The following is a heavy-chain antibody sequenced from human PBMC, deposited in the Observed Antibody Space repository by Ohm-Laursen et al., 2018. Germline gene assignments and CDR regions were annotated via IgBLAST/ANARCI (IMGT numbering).Heavy chain of an antibody. Sequence: SLRLSCSASGFTFSSYGMHWVRQAPGKGLEWVAVIWYDGSNKYYADSVKGRFTISRDNSKNTLYLQMNSLRAEDTAIYYCAKTLVTMVRAVIRAYYYYGMDVGGQGTTVTVSS. J-gene: IGHJ6*02. CDR2: IWYDGSNK. CDR3: AKTLVTMVRAVIRAYYYYGMDV. CDR1: GFTFSSYG. D-gene: IGHD3-10*01. V-gene: IGHV3-33*06.